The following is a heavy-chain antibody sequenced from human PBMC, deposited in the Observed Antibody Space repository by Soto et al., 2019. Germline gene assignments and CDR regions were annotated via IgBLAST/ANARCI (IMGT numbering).Heavy chain of an antibody. J-gene: IGHJ4*02. CDR3: TRDSRESGYGQFDY. CDR2: ITSDGTVT. Sequence: EVQLVESGGGLVQPGGSLRLSCAASGFTFTTYWMHWVRQAPGKGLVWVSRITSDGTVTTYADSVKGRFTISRDNAKNTLYLQMNSLRVEDTAVYYCTRDSRESGYGQFDYWGQGALVTVSS. CDR1: GFTFTTYW. D-gene: IGHD5-12*01. V-gene: IGHV3-74*01.